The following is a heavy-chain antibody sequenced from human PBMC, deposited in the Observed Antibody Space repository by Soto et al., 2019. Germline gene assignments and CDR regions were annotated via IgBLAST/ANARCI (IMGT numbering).Heavy chain of an antibody. CDR3: ARTSCSSTSCYVLPLDYYYYYGMDV. V-gene: IGHV3-74*01. CDR2: INSDGSST. D-gene: IGHD2-2*01. CDR1: GFTFSSYW. J-gene: IGHJ6*02. Sequence: GGSLRLSCAASGFTFSSYWMHWVRQAPGKGLVWVSRINSDGSSTSYADSVKGRFTISRDNAKNTLYLQMNSLRAEDTAVYYCARTSCSSTSCYVLPLDYYYYYGMDVWGQGTTVTVSS.